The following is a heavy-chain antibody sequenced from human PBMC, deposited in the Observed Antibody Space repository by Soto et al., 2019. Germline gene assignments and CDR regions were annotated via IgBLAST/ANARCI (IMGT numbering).Heavy chain of an antibody. CDR2: ISYDGANK. CDR3: AKDLRDVTMFGAFLQYYYYYGMDV. Sequence: PGGSLRLSCAASGIPFSSYGMHWVRQAPGKGLERVAVISYDGANKYYADSVKGRFTISRDNSKNMLYRQMNSLRDEDMVLYYGAKDLRDVTMFGAFLQYYYYYGMDVWGQGTTVTVSS. CDR1: GIPFSSYG. V-gene: IGHV3-30*18. J-gene: IGHJ6*02. D-gene: IGHD3-3*01.